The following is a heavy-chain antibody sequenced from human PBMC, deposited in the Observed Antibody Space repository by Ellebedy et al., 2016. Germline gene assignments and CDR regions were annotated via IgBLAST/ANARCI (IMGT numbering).Heavy chain of an antibody. CDR1: GFTFSGYW. CDR3: AKGITAAVVEGSLFDP. CDR2: INSDGRST. D-gene: IGHD6-13*01. J-gene: IGHJ5*02. Sequence: GESLKISXAASGFTFSGYWMHWVRQAPGKGLVWVSRINSDGRSTSYADSVKGRFTISRDNAKNTLYLQMNSLRVEDTAVYYCAKGITAAVVEGSLFDPWGQGTLVTVSS. V-gene: IGHV3-74*01.